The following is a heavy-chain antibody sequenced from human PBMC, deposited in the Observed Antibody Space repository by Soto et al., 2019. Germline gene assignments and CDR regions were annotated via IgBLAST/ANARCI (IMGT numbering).Heavy chain of an antibody. J-gene: IGHJ4*02. Sequence: ALCLTWTVSGGFISSGGYYWSWIRQHPGKGLEWIGYIYYSGSTYYNPSLKSRVTISVDTSKNQFSLKLSSVTAADPAVYYCAREPLDWGQGTLVTVS. CDR1: GGFISSGGYY. V-gene: IGHV4-31*02. CDR3: AREPLD. CDR2: IYYSGST.